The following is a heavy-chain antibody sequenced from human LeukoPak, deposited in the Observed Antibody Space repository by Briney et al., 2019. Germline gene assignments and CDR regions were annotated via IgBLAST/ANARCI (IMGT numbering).Heavy chain of an antibody. CDR1: GGSFSGYY. CDR2: INHSGST. D-gene: IGHD6-13*01. J-gene: IGHJ6*03. Sequence: SETLSLTCAVYGGSFSGYYWSWIRQPPGKGLEWIGEINHSGSTNYSPSLKSRVTISVDTSKNQFSLKLSSVTAADTAVYYCARDRYSSSWDYYYMDVGGKGTTVTISS. CDR3: ARDRYSSSWDYYYMDV. V-gene: IGHV4-34*01.